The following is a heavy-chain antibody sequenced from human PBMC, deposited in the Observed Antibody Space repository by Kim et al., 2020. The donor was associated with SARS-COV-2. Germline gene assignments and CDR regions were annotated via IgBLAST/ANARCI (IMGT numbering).Heavy chain of an antibody. CDR3: ARGIVVVPTAPGYLDG. V-gene: IGHV4-34*01. CDR2: IDNTGST. D-gene: IGHD2-2*01. J-gene: IGHJ6*03. CDR1: SGSFSGYY. Sequence: ETLSLTCAVYSGSFSGYYWSWIRQPPGQGLEWIGKIDNTGSTYYNPSLKSRVTISVDTSKNQFSLKLNSVTAADTAVYYCARGIVVVPTAPGYLDGWGKGTPVTVSS.